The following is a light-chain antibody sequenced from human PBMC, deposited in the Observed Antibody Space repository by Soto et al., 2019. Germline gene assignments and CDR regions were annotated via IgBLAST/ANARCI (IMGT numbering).Light chain of an antibody. V-gene: IGKV3-15*01. CDR2: GAS. CDR1: QSVSRN. J-gene: IGKJ2*01. CDR3: QQYNNWPPEYT. Sequence: EIVMTQSPATLSVSPGERATLSCRASQSVSRNLAWYQQKPGQAPRLLIYGASTRATGIPARFSGSGSGTEFTLTISSLQSEDLAVYYCQQYNNWPPEYTFGQGTKLEIK.